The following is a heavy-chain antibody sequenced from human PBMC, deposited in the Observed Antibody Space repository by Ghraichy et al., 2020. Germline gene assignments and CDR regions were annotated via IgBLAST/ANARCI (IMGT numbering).Heavy chain of an antibody. CDR3: ARGGHSGAVDF. J-gene: IGHJ4*02. CDR2: TYFRSKWKT. V-gene: IGHV6-1*01. Sequence: SQTLSLTCVISGESVSSTSAAWTWIRQSPSRGLEWLGRTYFRSKWKTDYAASMKSRMTIIQDTSKNHFSLHLTSVTLEDTAIYLCARGGHSGAVDFWGQGSLVTVSS. CDR1: GESVSSTSAA. D-gene: IGHD5-12*01.